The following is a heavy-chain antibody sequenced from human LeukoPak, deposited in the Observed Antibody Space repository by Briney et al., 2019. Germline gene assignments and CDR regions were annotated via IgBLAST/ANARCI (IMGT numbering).Heavy chain of an antibody. D-gene: IGHD6-19*01. J-gene: IGHJ5*02. CDR1: GFTFSSYG. CDR2: ISSSSSYI. Sequence: GGSLRLSCAASGFTFSSYGMHWVRQAPGKGLEWVSSISSSSSYIYYADSVKGRFTISRDNAKNSLYLQMNSLRAEDTAVYYCARAQAVAGWFDPWGQGTLVTVSS. V-gene: IGHV3-21*01. CDR3: ARAQAVAGWFDP.